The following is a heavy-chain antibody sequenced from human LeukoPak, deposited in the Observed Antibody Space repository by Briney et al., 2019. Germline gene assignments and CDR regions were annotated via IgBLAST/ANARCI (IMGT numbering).Heavy chain of an antibody. CDR1: GFTFSSYS. Sequence: GGSLRLSCAASGFTFSSYSMSWVRQAPGKGLEWVSYISSSSSTIYYEDSVKGRFTISRDNAKNSLYLQMNSLRAEDTAVYYCAKDIEGYCSSTSCYTPLDYWGQGTLVTVSS. D-gene: IGHD2-2*02. CDR2: ISSSSSTI. J-gene: IGHJ4*02. V-gene: IGHV3-48*01. CDR3: AKDIEGYCSSTSCYTPLDY.